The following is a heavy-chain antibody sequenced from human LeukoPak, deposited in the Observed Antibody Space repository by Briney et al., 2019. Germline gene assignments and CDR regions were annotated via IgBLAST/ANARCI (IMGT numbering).Heavy chain of an antibody. V-gene: IGHV1-8*01. Sequence: ASVKVSCKASGYTFTSYDINWVRQATGQGLEWMGWMNPNSGNTGYAQKFQGRVTMTRNTSISTAYMELSSLRSEDTAVYYCARGREGYCSGGSCYTGHNWFDPWGQGTLVTVSS. CDR2: MNPNSGNT. J-gene: IGHJ5*02. CDR3: ARGREGYCSGGSCYTGHNWFDP. CDR1: GYTFTSYD. D-gene: IGHD2-15*01.